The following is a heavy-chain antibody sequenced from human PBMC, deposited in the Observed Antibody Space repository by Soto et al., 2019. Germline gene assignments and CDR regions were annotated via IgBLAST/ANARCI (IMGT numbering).Heavy chain of an antibody. CDR3: ARDSGGAAAGNHYYYYYGMDV. Sequence: QVQLVESGGGVVQPGRSLRLSCAASGFTFSSYGMHWVRQAPGKGLAWVAVIWYDGSNKYYADSVKGRFTISRDNSKNTLYLQMNSLRAEDTAVYYCARDSGGAAAGNHYYYYYGMDVWGQGTTVTVSS. CDR1: GFTFSSYG. V-gene: IGHV3-33*01. D-gene: IGHD6-13*01. J-gene: IGHJ6*02. CDR2: IWYDGSNK.